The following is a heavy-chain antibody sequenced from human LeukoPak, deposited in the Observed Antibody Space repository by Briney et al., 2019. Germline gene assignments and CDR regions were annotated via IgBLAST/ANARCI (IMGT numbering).Heavy chain of an antibody. CDR3: ATRPTVGGTTPTFDH. D-gene: IGHD1-26*01. J-gene: IGHJ4*02. Sequence: QAGGSLRLSLAASGFTFGNYAMTWVRQAPGGGREWVSAISGTGGSTYYADSVKGRFTISRDNAKNALYLQMNTLRAEDTAIYSCATRPTVGGTTPTFDHWGQGTPVTVSS. V-gene: IGHV3-23*01. CDR2: ISGTGGST. CDR1: GFTFGNYA.